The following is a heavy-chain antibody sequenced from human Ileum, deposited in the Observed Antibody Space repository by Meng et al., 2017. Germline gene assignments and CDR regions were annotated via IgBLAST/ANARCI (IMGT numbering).Heavy chain of an antibody. D-gene: IGHD6-6*01. V-gene: IGHV3-11*04. CDR2: ISLTSSTI. J-gene: IGHJ4*02. CDR3: VRLGGSSPVDY. CDR1: GFKFIAYY. Sequence: QVQLVEFGGGLVKPGGSLTLSGATTGFKFIAYYMNWISQAPGKGLEWISYISLTSSTIDYADSVKGRFTISRDNDKETVYLQMNGLRGEDTAVYYCVRLGGSSPVDYWGQGILVTVSS.